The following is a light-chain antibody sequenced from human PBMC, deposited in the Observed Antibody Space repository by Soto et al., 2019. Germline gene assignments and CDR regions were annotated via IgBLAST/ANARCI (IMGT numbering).Light chain of an antibody. J-gene: IGLJ3*02. Sequence: QSALTQPPSASGSPGQSVTISCTGTSSDVGAYKYVSWYPQYSGKAPKLMIYEVTKRPSGVPDRFSGSKSGNTASLTVSGPQAEYEADYYCTSYVGNDIWVFGGGTKLTVL. CDR2: EVT. V-gene: IGLV2-8*01. CDR3: TSYVGNDIWV. CDR1: SSDVGAYKY.